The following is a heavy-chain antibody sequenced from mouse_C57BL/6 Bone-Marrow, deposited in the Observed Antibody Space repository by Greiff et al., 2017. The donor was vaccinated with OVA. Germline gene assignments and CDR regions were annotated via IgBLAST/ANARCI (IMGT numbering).Heavy chain of an antibody. J-gene: IGHJ1*03. CDR1: GYSITSGYY. CDR3: ARKGRGYFDV. Sequence: VQLQESGPGLVKPSQSLSLTCSVTGYSITSGYYWNWIRQFPGNKLEWMGYISYDGSNNYNPSLKNRISITRDTSKNQFFLKLNSVTTEDTATYYCARKGRGYFDVWGTGTTVTVSS. CDR2: ISYDGSN. V-gene: IGHV3-6*01.